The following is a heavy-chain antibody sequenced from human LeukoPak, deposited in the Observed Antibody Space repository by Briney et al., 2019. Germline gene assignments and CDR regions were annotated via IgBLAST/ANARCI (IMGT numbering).Heavy chain of an antibody. D-gene: IGHD5/OR15-5a*01. V-gene: IGHV3-48*04. CDR2: ISTGGSTI. CDR1: GFTFSSYS. Sequence: PGGSLRLSCAASGFTFSSYSMNWVRQAPGKGLEWFSYISTGGSTIYYTDSVKGRFTISRDDAKNSLYLQMNNLRAEDTAVYFCAREIGLRIDFWGQGTLVTVSS. J-gene: IGHJ4*02. CDR3: AREIGLRIDF.